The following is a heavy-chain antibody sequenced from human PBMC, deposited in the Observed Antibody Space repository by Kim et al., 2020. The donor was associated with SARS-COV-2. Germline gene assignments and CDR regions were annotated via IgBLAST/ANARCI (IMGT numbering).Heavy chain of an antibody. V-gene: IGHV4-39*07. CDR3: ARGGRQWPNY. CDR1: GGSISSSSYY. D-gene: IGHD6-19*01. J-gene: IGHJ4*02. CDR2: IYYSGST. Sequence: SETLSLTCTVSGGSISSSSYYWGWIRQPPGKGLEWIGSIYYSGSTYYNPSLKSRVTISVDTSKNQFSLKLSSVTAADTAVYYCARGGRQWPNYWGQGTLVTVSS.